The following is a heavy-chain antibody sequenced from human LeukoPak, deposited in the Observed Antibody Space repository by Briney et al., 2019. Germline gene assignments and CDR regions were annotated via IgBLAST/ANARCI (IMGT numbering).Heavy chain of an antibody. Sequence: GGSLRLSCSASGFTFSEYWLSWVRQAPGKGLEWVANIKQDGSEKYYVDSVKGRFTISRDNAKNSLYLQMNSLRAEDTAVYYCANDYGLGTYSRYWGQGTLVTVSS. V-gene: IGHV3-7*03. CDR2: IKQDGSEK. CDR1: GFTFSEYW. J-gene: IGHJ4*02. CDR3: ANDYGLGTYSRY. D-gene: IGHD3-10*01.